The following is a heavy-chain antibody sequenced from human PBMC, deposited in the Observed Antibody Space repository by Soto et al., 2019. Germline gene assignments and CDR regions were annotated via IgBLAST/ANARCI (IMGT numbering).Heavy chain of an antibody. CDR2: INAGNGNT. Sequence: QVQLVQSGAEVKKPGASVKVSCKASGYTFTSYAMHWVRQAPGQRLEWMGWINAGNGNTKYSQKFQGRVTITRDTSASTAYVELSSLGSEDTALYYCARYRYSGSYYFDYWGQGTLVTVAT. CDR3: ARYRYSGSYYFDY. J-gene: IGHJ4*02. CDR1: GYTFTSYA. D-gene: IGHD1-26*01. V-gene: IGHV1-3*01.